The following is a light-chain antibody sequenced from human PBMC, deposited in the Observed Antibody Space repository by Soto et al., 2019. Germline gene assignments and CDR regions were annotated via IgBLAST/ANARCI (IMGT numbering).Light chain of an antibody. V-gene: IGKV3-15*01. J-gene: IGKJ2*01. Sequence: EIVMTQSPAPLSVSPGERATLSCRASQSVSSNLAWYQQKAGQAPRLLIYGASTRATGIPDRFSGSGSGTEFTLTISSLQSGDFAVYYCQQYNNWPIYTFGQGTKLEIK. CDR3: QQYNNWPIYT. CDR2: GAS. CDR1: QSVSSN.